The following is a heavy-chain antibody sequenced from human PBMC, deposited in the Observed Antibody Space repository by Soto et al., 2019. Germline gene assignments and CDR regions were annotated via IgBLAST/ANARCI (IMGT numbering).Heavy chain of an antibody. CDR2: ISGGGGST. CDR1: GFTFSSYA. D-gene: IGHD3-3*01. CDR3: AKGRQVETYCDLWSGYYSH. V-gene: IGHV3-23*01. J-gene: IGHJ2*01. Sequence: EVQLLESGGGLVQPGGSLRLSCAASGFTFSSYAMSWVRQAPGKGLEWVAAISGGGGSTYYADSVKGRFTISRDNSKNKLYQQTNYLRTEDTTVDDWAKGRQVETYCDLWSGYYSHWGRGTLVTVSS.